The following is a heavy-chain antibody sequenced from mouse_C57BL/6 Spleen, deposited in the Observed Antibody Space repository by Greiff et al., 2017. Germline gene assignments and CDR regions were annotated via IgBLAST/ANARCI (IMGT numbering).Heavy chain of an antibody. CDR2: IDPSDSYT. Sequence: VQLQQPGAELVMPGASVKLSCKASGYTFTSYWMHWVKQRPGQGLEWIGEIDPSDSYTNYNQKFKGKSTLTVDKSSSTAYMQLSSLTSEDSAVYYCARDGGNWYFDVWGTGTTVTVSS. CDR1: GYTFTSYW. CDR3: ARDGGNWYFDV. J-gene: IGHJ1*03. V-gene: IGHV1-69*01.